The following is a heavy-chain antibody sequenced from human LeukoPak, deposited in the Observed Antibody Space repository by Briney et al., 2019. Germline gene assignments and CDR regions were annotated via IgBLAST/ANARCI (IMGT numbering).Heavy chain of an antibody. CDR1: GGSISSYY. D-gene: IGHD1-26*01. CDR3: ARDRGGSYQRYWFDP. CDR2: IYYSGST. V-gene: IGHV4-59*01. Sequence: TSETLSLTCTVSGGSISSYYWSWIRQLPGKGLEWIGYIYYSGSTNYNPSLKSRVTISVDTSKNQFSLKLSSVTAADTAVYYCARDRGGSYQRYWFDPWGQGTLVTVSS. J-gene: IGHJ5*02.